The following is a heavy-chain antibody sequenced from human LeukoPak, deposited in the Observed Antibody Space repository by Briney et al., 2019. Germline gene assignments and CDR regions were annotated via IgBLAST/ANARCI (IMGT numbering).Heavy chain of an antibody. D-gene: IGHD6-13*01. CDR1: GGSISSGSYY. CDR3: AKSWLRSHFDY. J-gene: IGHJ4*02. V-gene: IGHV4-61*02. Sequence: SETLSLTCTVSGGSISSGSYYWSWIRQPAGKGLEWIGRIYTSGSTNYNPSLKSRVTISVDTSKNQFSLKLSSVTAADTAVYYCAKSWLRSHFDYWGQGTLVTVSS. CDR2: IYTSGST.